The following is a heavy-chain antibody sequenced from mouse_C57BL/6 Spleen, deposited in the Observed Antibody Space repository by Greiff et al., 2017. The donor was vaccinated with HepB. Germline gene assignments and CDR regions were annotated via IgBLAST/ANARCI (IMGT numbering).Heavy chain of an antibody. D-gene: IGHD2-4*01. CDR1: GFSFNTYA. J-gene: IGHJ3*01. CDR2: IRSKSNNYAT. CDR3: VRSDYEYGVAWFAY. Sequence: EVKLVESGGGLVQPKGSLKLSCAASGFSFNTYAMNWVRQAPGKGLEWVARIRSKSNNYATYYADSVKDRFTISRDDSESMLYLQMNNLRTEDTAMYYCVRSDYEYGVAWFAYWGQGTLVTVSA. V-gene: IGHV10-1*01.